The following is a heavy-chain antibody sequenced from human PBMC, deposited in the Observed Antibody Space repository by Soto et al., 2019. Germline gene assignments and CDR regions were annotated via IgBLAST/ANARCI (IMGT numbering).Heavy chain of an antibody. J-gene: IGHJ6*02. CDR2: IYHSGST. D-gene: IGHD3-10*02. CDR1: GGSISSSNW. V-gene: IGHV4-4*02. Sequence: QVQLQESGPGLVKPSGTLSLTCAVSGGSISSSNWWSWVRQPPGKWLEWIGEIYHSGSTNYNPSLKSRVTISVDKSKNQFSLKLSSVTAADTAVYYWASVRGGYYYAMDVWGQGTTVTVSS. CDR3: ASVRGGYYYAMDV.